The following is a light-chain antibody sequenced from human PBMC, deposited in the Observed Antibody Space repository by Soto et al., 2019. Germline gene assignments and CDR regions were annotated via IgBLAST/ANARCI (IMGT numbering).Light chain of an antibody. CDR3: QQSETYPLT. V-gene: IGKV1-5*01. J-gene: IGKJ5*01. Sequence: EIQMTQSPSTLSASVGDRVTITCRASQTISTWLAWYQHKPGKAPNLLIYDASTLMSGVPSRFSGSGSGTEFTLTISSLQPGDFATYYCQQSETYPLTFGQGTRLEIK. CDR2: DAS. CDR1: QTISTW.